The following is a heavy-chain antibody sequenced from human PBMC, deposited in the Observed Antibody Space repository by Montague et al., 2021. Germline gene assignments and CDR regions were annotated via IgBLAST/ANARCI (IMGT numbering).Heavy chain of an antibody. D-gene: IGHD6-13*01. CDR3: ARVFSSWYVGWFDP. CDR2: IYYSGNS. J-gene: IGHJ5*02. V-gene: IGHV4-39*07. CDR1: GASITSNIYY. Sequence: SDTLSLTCTVSGASITSNIYYWGWTRQSPGKGLEWIGSIYYSGNSFYQPSLKSRITMAVDTSKTQFSLKLSSVTAADTAIYYCARVFSSWYVGWFDPWGQGTLVTVSS.